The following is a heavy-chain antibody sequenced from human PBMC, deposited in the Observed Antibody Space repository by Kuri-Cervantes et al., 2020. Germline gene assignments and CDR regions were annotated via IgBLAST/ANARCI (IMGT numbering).Heavy chain of an antibody. J-gene: IGHJ4*02. CDR2: ISGSDNTI. Sequence: GGSLRLSCAASGFTFSDYYMNWIRQAPGKGLEWVSYISGSDNTISYADSVKGRFTISRDNAKNSLYLQMNSLRAEDTAVYYCARDALQTYYYDSSGYYPLDYWGQGTLVTVSS. CDR3: ARDALQTYYYDSSGYYPLDY. V-gene: IGHV3-11*04. CDR1: GFTFSDYY. D-gene: IGHD3-22*01.